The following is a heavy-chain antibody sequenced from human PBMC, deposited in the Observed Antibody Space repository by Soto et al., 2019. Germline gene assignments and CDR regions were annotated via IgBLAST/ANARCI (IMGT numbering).Heavy chain of an antibody. CDR3: ALPAAIQLGHRRYHWFDP. V-gene: IGHV1-2*02. Sequence: ASVKVSCKASGYTFTGYYMHWVRQAPGQGLEWMGWINPNSGGTNYAQKFQGRVTMTRDTSISTAYMELSRLRSDDTAVYYCALPAAIQLGHRRYHWFDPWGQGTLVPVSS. CDR2: INPNSGGT. CDR1: GYTFTGYY. D-gene: IGHD2-2*02. J-gene: IGHJ5*02.